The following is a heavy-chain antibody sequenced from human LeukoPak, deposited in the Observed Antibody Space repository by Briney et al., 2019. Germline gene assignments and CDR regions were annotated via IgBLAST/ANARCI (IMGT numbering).Heavy chain of an antibody. D-gene: IGHD3-16*01. CDR3: ARASWVSSTDAVR. CDR2: IRDNGET. CDR1: GLSLSSFA. Sequence: GGSLRLSCAASGLSLSSFAMSWVRQGPARGLKWVSSIRDNGETFYADSVKGRFTLSSDSSRNTVYFQLNNLRVEDTAIYCCARASWVSSTDAVRWGQGTLVTVSS. J-gene: IGHJ4*02. V-gene: IGHV3-23*01.